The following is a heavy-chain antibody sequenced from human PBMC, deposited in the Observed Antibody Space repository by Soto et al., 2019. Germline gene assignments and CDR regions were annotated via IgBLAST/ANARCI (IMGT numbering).Heavy chain of an antibody. J-gene: IGHJ6*02. CDR3: ARAYSGSWYVGHGPYYYYCYGMDV. CDR2: IIPIFGTA. D-gene: IGHD6-13*01. Sequence: QVQLVQSGAEVKKPGSSVKVSCKASGGTFSSYAISWVRQAPGQGLEWMGGIIPIFGTANYAQKFQGRVTITADESTSTAYMELSSLRSEGTAVYYCARAYSGSWYVGHGPYYYYCYGMDVWGQGTTVTVSS. CDR1: GGTFSSYA. V-gene: IGHV1-69*19.